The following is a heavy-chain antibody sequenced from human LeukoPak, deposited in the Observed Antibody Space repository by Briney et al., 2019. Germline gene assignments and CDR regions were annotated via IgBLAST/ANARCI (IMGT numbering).Heavy chain of an antibody. CDR1: GGSISGCF. V-gene: IGHV4-4*07. CDR3: ARDGNVERPYDS. J-gene: IGHJ4*02. CDR2: IHPSGSS. D-gene: IGHD1-26*01. Sequence: SETLSLTCTVSGGSISGCFWSWIRQPAGKGLEWIRRIHPSGSSNYNPSLKSRLTMSVDTSKNQFSLNLSSVTAADTAVYFCARDGNVERPYDSWGQGTLVTVSP.